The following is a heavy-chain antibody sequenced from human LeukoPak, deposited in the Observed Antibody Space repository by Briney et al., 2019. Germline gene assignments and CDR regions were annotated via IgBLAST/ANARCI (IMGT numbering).Heavy chain of an antibody. CDR3: AKDRDCSSATCYVFWFDP. V-gene: IGHV3-23*01. D-gene: IGHD2-2*01. J-gene: IGHJ5*02. CDR1: GFTLRSYA. Sequence: RGSLRLSCAASGFTLRSYAMNWVRQAPGKGLEWVSVISGSGGSISYADSVEGRFTISRDNSKNTLYLQMNSLRAEDTAVYYCAKDRDCSSATCYVFWFDPWGQGTLVTVSS. CDR2: ISGSGGSI.